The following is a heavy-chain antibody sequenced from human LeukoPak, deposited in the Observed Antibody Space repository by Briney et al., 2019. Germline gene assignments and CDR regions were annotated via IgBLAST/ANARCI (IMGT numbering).Heavy chain of an antibody. CDR1: GYSISSGYY. D-gene: IGHD3-10*01. V-gene: IGHV4-38-2*02. CDR2: IYHSGST. Sequence: SETLSLTCTVSGYSISSGYYCGWIRQPPGKGLEWIGSIYHSGSTYYNPSLKSRVTISVDTSKNQFSLKLSSVTAADPAVYYCAIVGGSGTDFDYWGQGTLVTVSS. J-gene: IGHJ4*02. CDR3: AIVGGSGTDFDY.